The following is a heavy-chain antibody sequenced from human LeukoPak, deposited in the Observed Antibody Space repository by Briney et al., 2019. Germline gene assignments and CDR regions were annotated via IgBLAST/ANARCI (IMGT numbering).Heavy chain of an antibody. CDR1: GYTFTSYY. CDR2: INPSGGST. J-gene: IGHJ4*02. CDR3: ARDGGLNYYDSSGYFDY. D-gene: IGHD3-22*01. V-gene: IGHV1-46*01. Sequence: ASVKVSCKASGYTFTSYYMHWVRQAPGQGLEWMGIINPSGGSTSYAQKFQGRVTMTRDTSTSTVYMELSSLRSEDTAVYYCARDGGLNYYDSSGYFDYWGQGTLVTVSS.